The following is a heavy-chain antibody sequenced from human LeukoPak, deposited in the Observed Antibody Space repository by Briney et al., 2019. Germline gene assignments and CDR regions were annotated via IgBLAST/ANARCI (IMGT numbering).Heavy chain of an antibody. Sequence: PGGSLRLSCAASGFTFSNFGMHWVRQAPGKGLEWVAFIRFDGTSEFYADSVKARFTISRDNSQNTVSLQLNNLRIEDTALYYCARDRNTDFWSGYYTNYFDYWGQGTLVTVSS. D-gene: IGHD3-3*01. J-gene: IGHJ4*02. CDR1: GFTFSNFG. CDR3: ARDRNTDFWSGYYTNYFDY. CDR2: IRFDGTSE. V-gene: IGHV3-30*02.